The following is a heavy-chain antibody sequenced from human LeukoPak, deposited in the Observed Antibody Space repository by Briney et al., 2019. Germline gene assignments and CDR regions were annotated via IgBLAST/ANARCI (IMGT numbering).Heavy chain of an antibody. CDR2: IYHSGST. CDR3: ARRNSSSWYYYYYYYMGV. CDR1: GGSISSYY. Sequence: PSETLSLTCTVSGGSISSYYWSWIRQPPGKGLEWIGEIYHSGSTNYNPSLKSRVTISVDKSKNQFSLKLSSVTAADTAVYYCARRNSSSWYYYYYYYMGVWGKGTTVTVSS. J-gene: IGHJ6*03. D-gene: IGHD6-13*01. V-gene: IGHV4-59*12.